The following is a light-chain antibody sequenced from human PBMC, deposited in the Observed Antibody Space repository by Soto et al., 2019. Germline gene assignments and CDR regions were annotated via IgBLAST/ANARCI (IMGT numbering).Light chain of an antibody. CDR3: SSYTSSSTYV. Sequence: QSVLTQPASVSGSPGQSITISCTGTSSDVGGYNYVSWYQQHPGKAPKLMIYDVSNRPSGVSNRFSGSKSGNTASLTISGXQAEDEADYYCSSYTSSSTYVFGTGTKLTVL. CDR1: SSDVGGYNY. J-gene: IGLJ1*01. V-gene: IGLV2-14*01. CDR2: DVS.